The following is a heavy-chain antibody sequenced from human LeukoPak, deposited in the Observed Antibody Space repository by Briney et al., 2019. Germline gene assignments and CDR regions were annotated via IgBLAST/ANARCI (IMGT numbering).Heavy chain of an antibody. D-gene: IGHD3-16*01. J-gene: IGHJ6*03. CDR2: IFYSGST. V-gene: IGHV4-30-4*08. Sequence: SSETLSLTCTVSGGSISSSSYYWGWIRQPPGKGLEWIGYIFYSGSTYYNPSLKSRVTISVDTSKNQFSLKLSSVAAADTAVYYCARDKGIFGGHYYMDVWGKGTTVTVSS. CDR3: ARDKGIFGGHYYMDV. CDR1: GGSISSSSYY.